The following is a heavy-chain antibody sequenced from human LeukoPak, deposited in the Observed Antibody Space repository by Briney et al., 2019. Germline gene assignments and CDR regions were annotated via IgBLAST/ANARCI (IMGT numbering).Heavy chain of an antibody. CDR3: ARFKNQLPGGWYFDY. CDR1: GGSISGSY. Sequence: SKTLSLTCTVSGGSISGSYWSWLRQPPGKGLEWLGYIYSTGSTSYSPSLKSRVTISLGTSKNQFSLKLSSVTAADTAVYYCARFKNQLPGGWYFDYWGQGTLVTVSS. D-gene: IGHD2-2*01. CDR2: IYSTGST. J-gene: IGHJ4*02. V-gene: IGHV4-59*08.